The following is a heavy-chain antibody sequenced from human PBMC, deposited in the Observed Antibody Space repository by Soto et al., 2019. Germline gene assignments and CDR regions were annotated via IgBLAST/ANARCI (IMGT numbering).Heavy chain of an antibody. CDR3: ARGREDYVWGSYRYASHAFDY. D-gene: IGHD3-16*02. CDR2: IKQDGSEK. J-gene: IGHJ4*02. V-gene: IGHV3-7*03. CDR1: RFTFRTYW. Sequence: EVQLVESGGGLVQPGGSLRLSCAASRFTFRTYWMSWVRQAPGKGLEWVANIKQDGSEKYYVDSVKGRFTISRDNAKNSLYLQMNSLGGEDTAVYYCARGREDYVWGSYRYASHAFDYWGQGTVVTVSS.